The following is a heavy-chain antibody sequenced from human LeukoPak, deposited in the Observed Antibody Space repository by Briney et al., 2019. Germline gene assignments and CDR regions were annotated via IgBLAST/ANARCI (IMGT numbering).Heavy chain of an antibody. Sequence: PGGSLRLSCAVSGFIFSSYWMSWVRQAPGKGLEWVANIKQDGSEKYYVDSVKGRFTISRDNAKNSLYLQMNSLRVEDTAVYYCASHQGYRHDYWGQGTLVTVSS. CDR1: GFIFSSYW. D-gene: IGHD2-15*01. CDR2: IKQDGSEK. CDR3: ASHQGYRHDY. V-gene: IGHV3-7*01. J-gene: IGHJ4*02.